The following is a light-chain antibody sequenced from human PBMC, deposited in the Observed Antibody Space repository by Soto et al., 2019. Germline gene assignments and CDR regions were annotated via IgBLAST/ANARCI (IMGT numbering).Light chain of an antibody. J-gene: IGKJ1*01. CDR1: QSITSW. CDR2: DAS. V-gene: IGKV1-5*01. Sequence: DIQMTQSPSTLSASVGDRVTITCRASQSITSWLAWYQQKPGKAPKLLMYDASSLHSGAPSRFSGSGSGTEFTLTTSSLQPDDFATYYCQQYSAYPWTFGQGTKVEIK. CDR3: QQYSAYPWT.